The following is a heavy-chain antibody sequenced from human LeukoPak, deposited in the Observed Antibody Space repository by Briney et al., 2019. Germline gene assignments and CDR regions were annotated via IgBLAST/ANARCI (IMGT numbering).Heavy chain of an antibody. CDR1: GYTFTSYG. D-gene: IGHD3-22*01. V-gene: IGHV1-18*01. Sequence: ASVKVSCKASGYTFTSYGISWVRRAPGQGLEWMGWISTYNGNTNYAQKLQGRVTMTTDTSTSTAYMELRSLRSDDTAVYYCARVPVSESSGYPLYFDYWGQGTLVTVSS. CDR2: ISTYNGNT. J-gene: IGHJ4*02. CDR3: ARVPVSESSGYPLYFDY.